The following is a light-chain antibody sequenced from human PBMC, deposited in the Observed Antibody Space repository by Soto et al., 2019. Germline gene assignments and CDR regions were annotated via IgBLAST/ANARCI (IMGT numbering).Light chain of an antibody. CDR2: DVS. Sequence: QSVLTQPPSVSGSPGQSVTISCTGTSSDVGGYNYVSWYQQHPGKAPKLMIYDVSNRPSGVSNRFSGSKSGNTASLTISGLQAEDEADYYCSSYTSSSRNVFGTGTKVTVL. CDR3: SSYTSSSRNV. CDR1: SSDVGGYNY. J-gene: IGLJ1*01. V-gene: IGLV2-14*01.